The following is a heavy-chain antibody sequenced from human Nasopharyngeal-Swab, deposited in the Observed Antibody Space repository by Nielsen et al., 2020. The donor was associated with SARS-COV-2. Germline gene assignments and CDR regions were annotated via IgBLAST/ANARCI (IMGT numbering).Heavy chain of an antibody. CDR1: GGSFSGYY. V-gene: IGHV4-34*01. Sequence: SETLSLTCAVYGGSFSGYYWSWIRQPPGKGLEWIGKINHSGSPNYNPSLKSRVTISVDTSKNQFSLKLSSVTAADTAVYYCASESGRIVDTAMVSGAFDIWGQGTMVTVSS. J-gene: IGHJ3*02. D-gene: IGHD5-18*01. CDR3: ASESGRIVDTAMVSGAFDI. CDR2: INHSGSP.